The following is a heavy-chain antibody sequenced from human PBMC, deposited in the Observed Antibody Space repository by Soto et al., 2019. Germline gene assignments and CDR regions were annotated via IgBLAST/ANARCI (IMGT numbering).Heavy chain of an antibody. CDR3: ARDPSEGRVGNWFES. V-gene: IGHV3-21*01. Sequence: EVQLVESGGGLVKPGGSLRFSCAASGFTFSRYGMSWVRQAPGKGLEWVASISMTTSYVYYADSVKGRFSISRDNAKKILYLEMYALRTEDTAVYYCARDPSEGRVGNWFESWGQGTLVTVSS. J-gene: IGHJ5*01. CDR1: GFTFSRYG. D-gene: IGHD2-2*01. CDR2: ISMTTSYV.